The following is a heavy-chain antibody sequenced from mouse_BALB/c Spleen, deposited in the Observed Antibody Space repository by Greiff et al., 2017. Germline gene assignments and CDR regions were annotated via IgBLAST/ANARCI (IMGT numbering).Heavy chain of an antibody. J-gene: IGHJ3*01. D-gene: IGHD2-14*01. CDR2: IWGGGST. V-gene: IGHV2-6-4*01. Sequence: VNVVESGPGLVAPSQSLSITCTVSGFSLSRYSVHWVRQPPGKGLEWLGMIWGGGSTDYNSALKSRLSISKDNSKSQVFLKMNSLQTDNTAMYYCARNSGGDYRYDFAWFAYWGQGTLVTVSA. CDR3: ARNSGGDYRYDFAWFAY. CDR1: GFSLSRYS.